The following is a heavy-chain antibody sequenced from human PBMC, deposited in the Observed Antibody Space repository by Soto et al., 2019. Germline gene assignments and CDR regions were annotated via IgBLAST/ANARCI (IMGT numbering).Heavy chain of an antibody. J-gene: IGHJ6*03. D-gene: IGHD4-17*01. CDR2: IWYDGSNK. CDR1: GFTFSSYG. Sequence: GGSLRLSCAASGFTFSSYGMHWVRQAPGKGLEWVAVIWYDGSNKYYADSVKGRFTISRDNSKNTLYLQMNSLRAEDTAVYYCARDAYGDNPYYYYYMDVWGKGTTVTVSS. V-gene: IGHV3-33*01. CDR3: ARDAYGDNPYYYYYMDV.